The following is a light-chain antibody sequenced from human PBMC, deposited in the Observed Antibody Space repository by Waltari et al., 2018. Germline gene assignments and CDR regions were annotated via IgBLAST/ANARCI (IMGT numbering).Light chain of an antibody. CDR3: QQCYSFPYT. CDR1: QSVLSSSNNKNY. Sequence: DIVMTQSPDSLAVSLGERATINCKSSQSVLSSSNNKNYLGLYQQKPGQPPKLLISWASTRESGVPDRFSGSGSGRDFTLTISSLQAEDVAVYYCQQCYSFPYTFGQGTKLEIK. V-gene: IGKV4-1*01. J-gene: IGKJ2*01. CDR2: WAS.